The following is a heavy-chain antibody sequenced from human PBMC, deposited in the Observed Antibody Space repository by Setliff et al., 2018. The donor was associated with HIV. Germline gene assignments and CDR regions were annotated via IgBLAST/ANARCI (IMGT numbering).Heavy chain of an antibody. D-gene: IGHD4-17*01. Sequence: SETLSLTCAVSGGSISTSNWWSWVRQPPGKGLEWSGEIHHSGSTNYNPSLKSRVAISVDTSKDQFSLRLTSVTAADTAVYYCARSRPSLRAFDIWGQGTMVTVSS. J-gene: IGHJ3*02. V-gene: IGHV4-4*02. CDR3: ARSRPSLRAFDI. CDR2: IHHSGST. CDR1: GGSISTSNW.